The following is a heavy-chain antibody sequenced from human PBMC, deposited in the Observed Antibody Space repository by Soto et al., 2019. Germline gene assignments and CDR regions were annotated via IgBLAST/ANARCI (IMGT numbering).Heavy chain of an antibody. CDR2: INPNSGGT. CDR1: GYTFTGYY. CDR3: ARAMTTVTTAVIGMDV. D-gene: IGHD4-4*01. J-gene: IGHJ6*02. Sequence: ASVKVSCKASGYTFTGYYMHWVRQAPGQGLEWMGWINPNSGGTNYAQKFQGRVTMTRDTSISTAYMELSRLRSDDTAMYYCARAMTTVTTAVIGMDVWGQGTTVTVSS. V-gene: IGHV1-2*02.